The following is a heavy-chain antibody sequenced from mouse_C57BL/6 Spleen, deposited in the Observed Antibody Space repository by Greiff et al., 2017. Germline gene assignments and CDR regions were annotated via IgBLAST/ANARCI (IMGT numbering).Heavy chain of an antibody. D-gene: IGHD2-5*01. V-gene: IGHV1-53*01. CDR2: INPSNGGT. CDR1: GYTFTSYW. J-gene: IGHJ4*01. Sequence: QVQLQQPGTELVKPGASVKLSCKASGYTFTSYWMHWVKQRPGQGLEWIGNINPSNGGTNYNEKFKSKATLTVDKSSSTAYMPLSSLTSEDSAVYYCARDSNYVLHAMDYWGQGTSVTVSS. CDR3: ARDSNYVLHAMDY.